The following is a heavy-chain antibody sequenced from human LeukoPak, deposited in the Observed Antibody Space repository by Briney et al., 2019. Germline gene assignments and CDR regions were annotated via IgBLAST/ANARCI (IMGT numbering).Heavy chain of an antibody. Sequence: GGSLRLSCAASGFTFSSYGMHWVRQAPGKGLEWVAVIWYDGSNKYYADSVKGRFTISRDNSKSTLYLQMNSLRAEDTAVYYCARADYGDYVDVDYWGQGTLVTVSS. J-gene: IGHJ4*02. CDR1: GFTFSSYG. V-gene: IGHV3-33*01. CDR3: ARADYGDYVDVDY. D-gene: IGHD4-17*01. CDR2: IWYDGSNK.